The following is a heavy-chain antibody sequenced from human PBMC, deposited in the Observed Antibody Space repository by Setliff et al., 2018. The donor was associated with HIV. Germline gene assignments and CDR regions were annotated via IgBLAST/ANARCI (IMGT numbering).Heavy chain of an antibody. CDR3: ARRPCDRASCSFDF. J-gene: IGHJ4*02. V-gene: IGHV1-3*01. D-gene: IGHD2-2*01. CDR1: GYTFTSYA. Sequence: ASVKVSCKASGYTFTSYAMHWVRQAPGQRLEWMGWINAGNGNTKYSQKFQGRVTITRDTSASTAYMELSSLRPEDTAVYYCARRPCDRASCSFDFWGQGTLVTVSS. CDR2: INAGNGNT.